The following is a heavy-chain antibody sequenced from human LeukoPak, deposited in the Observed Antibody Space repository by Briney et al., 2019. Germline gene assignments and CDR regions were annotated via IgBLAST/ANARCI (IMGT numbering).Heavy chain of an antibody. V-gene: IGHV3-48*03. CDR1: GFTFSSYA. CDR2: ISSSGSTI. J-gene: IGHJ6*04. Sequence: GGSLRLSCAASGFTFSSYAMSWVRQAPGKGLEWVSYISSSGSTIYYADSVKGRFTISRDNAKNSLYLQMNSLRAEDTAVYYCARGREVGYYGMDVWGKGTTVTVSS. D-gene: IGHD1-26*01. CDR3: ARGREVGYYGMDV.